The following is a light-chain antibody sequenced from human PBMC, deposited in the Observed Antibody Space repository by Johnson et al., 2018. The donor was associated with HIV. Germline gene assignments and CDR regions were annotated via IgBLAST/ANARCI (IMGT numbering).Light chain of an antibody. J-gene: IGLJ1*01. Sequence: QSVLTQPPSVSAAPGQKVTISCSGSSSNIGNNYVSWYQQLPGTAPKLLIYDNNKRPSRIPDRFSGSKSGTSATLGITGLQTGDEADYYCGTWDSSLSAGPYVFGTGTKVTVL. V-gene: IGLV1-51*01. CDR1: SSNIGNNY. CDR3: GTWDSSLSAGPYV. CDR2: DNN.